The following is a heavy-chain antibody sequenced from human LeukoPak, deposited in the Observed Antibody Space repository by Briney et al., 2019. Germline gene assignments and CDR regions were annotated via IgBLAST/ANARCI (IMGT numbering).Heavy chain of an antibody. D-gene: IGHD5-18*01. CDR1: GYTFTGYY. V-gene: IGHV1-2*02. J-gene: IGHJ4*02. CDR3: ARWGGRGYSYGYSD. Sequence: ASVKVSCKASGYTFTGYYMHWVRRAPGQGLEWMGWINPNSGGTNYAQKFQGRVTMTRDTSISTAYMELSRLRSDDTAVYYCARWGGRGYSYGYSDWGQGTLVTVSS. CDR2: INPNSGGT.